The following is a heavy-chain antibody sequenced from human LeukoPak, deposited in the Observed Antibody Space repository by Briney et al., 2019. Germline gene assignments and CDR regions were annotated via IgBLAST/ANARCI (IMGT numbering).Heavy chain of an antibody. CDR2: ISGSGGST. V-gene: IGHV3-23*01. D-gene: IGHD3-16*02. CDR1: GFTFSSYA. J-gene: IGHJ4*02. CDR3: AKVSYDYVWGSYRGSFDY. Sequence: PGGSLRLSCAASGFTFSSYAMSWVRQAPGKGVEWVSAISGSGGSTYYADSVKGRFTISRDNSKNTLYLQINSLRAEDTSVYYCAKVSYDYVWGSYRGSFDYWGQGTLVTVSS.